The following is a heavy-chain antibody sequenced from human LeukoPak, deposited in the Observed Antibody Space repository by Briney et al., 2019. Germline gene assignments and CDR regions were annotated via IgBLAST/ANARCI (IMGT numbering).Heavy chain of an antibody. CDR3: ARGLAGSSTLAAFDI. Sequence: SETLSLTCAVYGGSFSGYYWSWIRQPPGKGLEWIGEINHSGSTNYNPSLKSRVTISVDTSKNRFSLKLSSVTAADTAVYYCARGLAGSSTLAAFDIWGQGTMVTVSS. D-gene: IGHD2-2*01. CDR1: GGSFSGYY. CDR2: INHSGST. V-gene: IGHV4-34*01. J-gene: IGHJ3*02.